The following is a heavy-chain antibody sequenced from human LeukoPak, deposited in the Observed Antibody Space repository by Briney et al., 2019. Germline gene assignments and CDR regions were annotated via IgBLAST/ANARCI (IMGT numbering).Heavy chain of an antibody. CDR3: ARSNDYVFDY. CDR1: GYNFAAYW. D-gene: IGHD4-17*01. CDR2: IYPGYSDT. V-gene: IGHV5-51*01. Sequence: GESLRISCKASGYNFAAYWIGWVRQMPGKGLELMVVIYPGYSDTRYSPSFQGQVTISADMSISTAYLQWRSLKASDSAMYYCARSNDYVFDYWGQGTLVTVSS. J-gene: IGHJ4*02.